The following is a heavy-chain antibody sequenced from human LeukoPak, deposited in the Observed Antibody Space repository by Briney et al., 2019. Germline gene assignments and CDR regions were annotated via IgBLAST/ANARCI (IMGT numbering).Heavy chain of an antibody. CDR3: ARDPKGDYEYYFDY. V-gene: IGHV3-30*03. D-gene: IGHD4-17*01. J-gene: IGHJ4*02. CDR1: GFTFSSYW. CDR2: ISYDGSNK. Sequence: GGSLRLSCAASGFTFSSYWMSWVRQAPGKGLEWVAVISYDGSNKYYADSVKGRFTISRDNSKNTLYLQMNSLRAEDTAVYYCARDPKGDYEYYFDYWGQGTLVTVSS.